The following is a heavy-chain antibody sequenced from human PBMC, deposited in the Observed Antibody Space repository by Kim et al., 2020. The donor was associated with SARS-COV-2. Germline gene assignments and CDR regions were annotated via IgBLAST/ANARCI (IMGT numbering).Heavy chain of an antibody. CDR1: GFTFSSNT. CDR3: ARDSSGWY. J-gene: IGHJ4*02. D-gene: IGHD6-19*01. CDR2: ISYDGSNK. Sequence: GGSLRLSCAASGFTFSSNTMCWVRQAPGKGLEWVAAISYDGSNKYYADSVKGRFTISRDNSKNTLYLQMNSLRAEDTAVYYCARDSSGWYWGQGTLVTVSS. V-gene: IGHV3-30*04.